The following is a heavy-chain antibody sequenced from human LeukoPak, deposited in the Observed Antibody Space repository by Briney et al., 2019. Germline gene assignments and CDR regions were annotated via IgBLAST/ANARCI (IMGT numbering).Heavy chain of an antibody. CDR2: ISGSGGST. Sequence: PGGSLRLSCAASGFTFSSYGMSWVRQAPGKGLEWVSAISGSGGSTYYADSVKGRFTISRDNSKNTLYLQMNSLRAEDTAVYYCGKDSVPDYYGAGSPGVNWFDPWGQGTLVTVSS. CDR1: GFTFSSYG. J-gene: IGHJ5*02. D-gene: IGHD3-10*01. V-gene: IGHV3-23*01. CDR3: GKDSVPDYYGAGSPGVNWFDP.